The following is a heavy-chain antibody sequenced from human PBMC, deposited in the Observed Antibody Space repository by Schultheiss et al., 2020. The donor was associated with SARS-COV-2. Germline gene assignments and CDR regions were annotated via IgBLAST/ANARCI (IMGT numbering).Heavy chain of an antibody. CDR1: GFTVSSNY. Sequence: GGSLRLSCAASGFTVSSNYMSWVRQAPGKGLEWVSVIYSGGSTYYADSVKGRFTISRDNSKNTLYLQMNSLRAEDTAVYYCAGNYDPDAFDIWGQGTMVTVSS. CDR3: AGNYDPDAFDI. J-gene: IGHJ3*02. D-gene: IGHD3-22*01. V-gene: IGHV3-53*01. CDR2: IYSGGST.